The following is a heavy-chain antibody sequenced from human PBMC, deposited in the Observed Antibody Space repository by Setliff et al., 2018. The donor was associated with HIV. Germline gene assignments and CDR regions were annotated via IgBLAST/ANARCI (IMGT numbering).Heavy chain of an antibody. J-gene: IGHJ2*01. CDR3: ARGTPDHEVWYFDL. CDR1: DASLSNCF. CDR2: IYHSGST. V-gene: IGHV4-34*09. Sequence: PSETLSLTCAVYDASLSNCFGTWIRQPPGKGLEWIGYIYHSGSTYYNPSLKSRVTISVDTSKNQFSLKLSSVTAADTAIYYCARGTPDHEVWYFDLWGRGTLVTVSS.